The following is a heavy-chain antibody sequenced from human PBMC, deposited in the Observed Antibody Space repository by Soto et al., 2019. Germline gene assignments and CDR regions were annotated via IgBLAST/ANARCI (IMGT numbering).Heavy chain of an antibody. D-gene: IGHD3-3*01. Sequence: SVKVSCKASGYIFTTYYVHWVRQAPGQGLEWMAGIIPMLDSANYAEKFQDRATITADESTSTAYMELSSLRSEDTAVYYCEARGDPGYYDFWSGYYTGGYYYYGMDVWGQGTTVTVSS. V-gene: IGHV1-69*13. CDR2: IIPMLDSA. CDR3: EARGDPGYYDFWSGYYTGGYYYYGMDV. CDR1: GYIFTTYY. J-gene: IGHJ6*02.